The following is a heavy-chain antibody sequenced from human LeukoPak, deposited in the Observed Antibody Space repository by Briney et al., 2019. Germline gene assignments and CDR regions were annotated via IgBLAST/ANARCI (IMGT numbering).Heavy chain of an antibody. CDR1: GFTFSSYA. CDR3: SMGPCSSTSCYARY. Sequence: GGSLRLSCAASGFTFSSYAMSWVRQAPGKGLEWVSAISGSGGSTYYADSVKGRFTISRDNSKNTLYLQMNSLRAEDTAVYYCSMGPCSSTSCYARYWGQGTLVTVSS. V-gene: IGHV3-23*01. D-gene: IGHD2-2*01. CDR2: ISGSGGST. J-gene: IGHJ4*02.